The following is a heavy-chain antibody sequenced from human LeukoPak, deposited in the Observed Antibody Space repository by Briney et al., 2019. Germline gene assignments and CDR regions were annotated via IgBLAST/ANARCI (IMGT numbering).Heavy chain of an antibody. D-gene: IGHD6-13*01. CDR3: ARDRFLNSSSPFDP. J-gene: IGHJ5*02. CDR1: GFTFSSYW. V-gene: IGHV3-74*01. CDR2: INTDGSST. Sequence: GGSLRLSCAASGFTFSSYWMHWVRQAPGKGLVWVLRINTDGSSTSYADSVKGRFTISRDNAKNTLYLQMNSLRAEDTAVYYCARDRFLNSSSPFDPWGQGTLVTVSS.